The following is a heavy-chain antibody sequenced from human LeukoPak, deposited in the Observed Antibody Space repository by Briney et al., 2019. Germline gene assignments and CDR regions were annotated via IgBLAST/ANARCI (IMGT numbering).Heavy chain of an antibody. CDR1: GFTFSSYE. J-gene: IGHJ5*02. D-gene: IGHD5-24*01. Sequence: GGSLRLSCAASGFTFSSYEMNWVRQAPGKGLEWVSYISSSGSTIYYADSVKGRFTISRDNAKNSLYLQMNSLRAEDTAVYYCARGTQRWLHPWGQGTLVTVSS. CDR2: ISSSGSTI. V-gene: IGHV3-48*03. CDR3: ARGTQRWLHP.